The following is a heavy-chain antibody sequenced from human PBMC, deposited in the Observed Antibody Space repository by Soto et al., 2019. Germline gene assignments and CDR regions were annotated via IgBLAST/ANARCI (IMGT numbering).Heavy chain of an antibody. CDR2: IYSGGST. J-gene: IGHJ3*02. CDR3: ARDCSGGSGDGFDI. D-gene: IGHD2-15*01. V-gene: IGHV3-66*01. Sequence: GGSMRLSCAASGFTVSSNYMRWVSKAPGKGLEWVSVIYSGGSTYYADSVKGRFTISRDNSKNTLYLQMNSLRAEDTAVYYSARDCSGGSGDGFDIWGQGTMVAGS. CDR1: GFTVSSNY.